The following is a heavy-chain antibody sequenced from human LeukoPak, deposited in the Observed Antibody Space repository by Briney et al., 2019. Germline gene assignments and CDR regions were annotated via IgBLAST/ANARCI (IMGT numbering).Heavy chain of an antibody. CDR1: GFTFRRYS. D-gene: IGHD6-6*01. CDR3: TRDLSLAAPQGFDY. V-gene: IGHV3-21*01. Sequence: PGGSLRLSCTASGFTFRRYSFNWVRQAPGKGLEWVSTISSGSDYIYYADSVRGRFIISRDNAENSLYLQMNSLRAEDTAVYYCTRDLSLAAPQGFDYWGQGTLVTVSS. J-gene: IGHJ4*02. CDR2: ISSGSDYI.